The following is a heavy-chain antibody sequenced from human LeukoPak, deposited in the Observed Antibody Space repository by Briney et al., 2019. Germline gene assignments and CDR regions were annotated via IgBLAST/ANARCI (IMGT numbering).Heavy chain of an antibody. CDR1: GFTFSSYS. CDR3: TNSDDYGDY. V-gene: IGHV3-30*18. J-gene: IGHJ4*02. CDR2: IAFDDTDR. Sequence: GGSLRLSCAASGFTFSSYSMHWVRQAPGKGLEWVAAIAFDDTDRYYIDSVKGRFTISRDDSKNTPYLHMTSLRAEDTAVYYCTNSDDYGDYWGQGTLVTVSS.